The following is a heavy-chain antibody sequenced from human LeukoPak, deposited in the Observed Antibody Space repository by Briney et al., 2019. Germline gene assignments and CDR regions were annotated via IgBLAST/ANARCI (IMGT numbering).Heavy chain of an antibody. V-gene: IGHV1-2*02. Sequence: ASVRVSCKASGYTFTGYYMHWVRQAPGQGLEWMGWINPNSGGTNYAQKFQGRVTMTRDTSISTAYMELSSLRSEDTAVYYCARQYSDILTGYHRGELYWYFDLWGRGTLVTVSS. D-gene: IGHD3-9*01. CDR1: GYTFTGYY. J-gene: IGHJ2*01. CDR3: ARQYSDILTGYHRGELYWYFDL. CDR2: INPNSGGT.